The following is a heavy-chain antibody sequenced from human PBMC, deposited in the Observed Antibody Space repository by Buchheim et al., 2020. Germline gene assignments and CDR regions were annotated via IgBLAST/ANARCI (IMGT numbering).Heavy chain of an antibody. J-gene: IGHJ4*02. Sequence: QVQLVESGGGVVQPGRSLRLSCAASGFTFSSYGMHWVRQAPGKGLEWVAVISYDGSNKYYADSVKGRFTISRDHSKNTLYLQMNSLRAEDTAVYYCAKEFYDSSGYYVYYFDYWGQGTL. CDR1: GFTFSSYG. CDR3: AKEFYDSSGYYVYYFDY. D-gene: IGHD3-22*01. CDR2: ISYDGSNK. V-gene: IGHV3-30*18.